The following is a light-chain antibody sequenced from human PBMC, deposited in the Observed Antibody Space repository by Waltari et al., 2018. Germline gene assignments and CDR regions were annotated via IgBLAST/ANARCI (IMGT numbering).Light chain of an antibody. V-gene: IGLV2-23*02. Sequence: QSALTQPAAVSGSPGQSVTIPCTGASSDIGRYDIVSWYQQPPGNAPNLVISDVSKRPSGVSDRFSGSKSGDTASLTISGLQFEDEADYYCCSYAGNYVWVFGGGTRLTVL. CDR2: DVS. CDR1: SSDIGRYDI. CDR3: CSYAGNYVWV. J-gene: IGLJ3*02.